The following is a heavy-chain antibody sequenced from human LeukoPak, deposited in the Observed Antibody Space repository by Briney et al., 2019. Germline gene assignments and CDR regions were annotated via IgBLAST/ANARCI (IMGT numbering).Heavy chain of an antibody. CDR1: GFAFSDYY. Sequence: GGSLRLSCAASGFAFSDYYMSWIRQAPGKGLEWVSYISSSSSYTNYADSVKGRFTISRDNAKNSLYLQMNSLRAEDTAVYYRAREQRRTHYGMDVWGQGTTVTVSS. V-gene: IGHV3-11*05. CDR3: AREQRRTHYGMDV. J-gene: IGHJ6*02. CDR2: ISSSSSYT.